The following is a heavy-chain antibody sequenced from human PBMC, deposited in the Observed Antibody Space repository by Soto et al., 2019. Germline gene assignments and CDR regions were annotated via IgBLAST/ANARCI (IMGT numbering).Heavy chain of an antibody. Sequence: ETLSLTCTVSGGSISSSSYYWGWIRQPPGKGLEWIGSIYYSGSTYYNPSLKSRVTISVDTSKNQFSLKLSSVTAADTAVYYCARHVRTLVLQSRLAPWGQGTLVTVSS. CDR2: IYYSGST. D-gene: IGHD4-4*01. V-gene: IGHV4-39*01. CDR1: GGSISSSSYY. CDR3: ARHVRTLVLQSRLAP. J-gene: IGHJ5*02.